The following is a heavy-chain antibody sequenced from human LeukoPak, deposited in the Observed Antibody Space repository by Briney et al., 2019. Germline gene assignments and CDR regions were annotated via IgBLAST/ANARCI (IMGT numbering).Heavy chain of an antibody. J-gene: IGHJ5*02. V-gene: IGHV1-69*13. D-gene: IGHD2-15*01. CDR2: IIPIFGTA. Sequence: SVKVSCKASGGTFSSYAISWVRQAPGQGLECMGGIIPIFGTANYAQKFQGRVTITADESTSTAYMELSSLRSEDTAVYYCAPVAVAATHTWFDPWGQGTLVTVSS. CDR1: GGTFSSYA. CDR3: APVAVAATHTWFDP.